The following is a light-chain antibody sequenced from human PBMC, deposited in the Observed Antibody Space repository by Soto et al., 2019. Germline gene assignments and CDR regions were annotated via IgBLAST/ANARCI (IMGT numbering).Light chain of an antibody. CDR1: QSISSW. V-gene: IGKV1-5*01. CDR3: PQYNCYVP. CDR2: DAS. Sequence: DIQMTQSPSTLSASVGDRVTITCRASQSISSWLAWYQQKPGKAPKLRIYDASRLESGVPSRFSGRCSGKGFTLPISRLQAHDFATYYCPQYNCYVPFGGGTKVEIK. J-gene: IGKJ4*01.